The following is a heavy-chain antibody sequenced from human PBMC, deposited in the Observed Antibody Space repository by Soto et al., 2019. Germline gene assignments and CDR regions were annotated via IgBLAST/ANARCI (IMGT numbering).Heavy chain of an antibody. Sequence: VQLVESGGGVVQPGRSLRLSCAASGFTFSSYGMHWVRQAPGKGLEWVAVIWYDGSNKYYADSVKGRFTISRDNSKNTLYLQMNSLRAEDTAVYYCAADRYGGNSNWFDPWGQGTLVTVSS. CDR1: GFTFSSYG. CDR3: AADRYGGNSNWFDP. J-gene: IGHJ5*02. CDR2: IWYDGSNK. V-gene: IGHV3-33*01. D-gene: IGHD4-17*01.